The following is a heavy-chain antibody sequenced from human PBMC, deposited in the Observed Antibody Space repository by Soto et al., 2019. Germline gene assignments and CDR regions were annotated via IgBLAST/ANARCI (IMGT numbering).Heavy chain of an antibody. CDR1: GYIFTSYW. D-gene: IGHD3-22*01. CDR2: IYPGDSDT. J-gene: IGHJ4*02. CDR3: ARRGDSSGFVDY. Sequence: GESLKISCKVSGYIFTSYWINWVRQMPGKGLEWMGIIYPGDSDTRYNPSFRGQITISADKSINTAYLQWSSLKASDTAVYYCARRGDSSGFVDYWGQGTLVTVSS. V-gene: IGHV5-51*01.